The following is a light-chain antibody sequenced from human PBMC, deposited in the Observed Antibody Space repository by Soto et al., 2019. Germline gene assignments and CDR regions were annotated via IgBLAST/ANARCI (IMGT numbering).Light chain of an antibody. V-gene: IGKV1-9*01. J-gene: IGKJ1*01. Sequence: DIQLTQSPSFVSASVGDRVSITCQASQGIASYLAWFQQKPGKAPELLIFAASTLRSGVPLRFSGSGSGTEYTLTISSLQPEDFATYYCQQLYNYPRTFGQGTKVEI. CDR2: AAS. CDR3: QQLYNYPRT. CDR1: QGIASY.